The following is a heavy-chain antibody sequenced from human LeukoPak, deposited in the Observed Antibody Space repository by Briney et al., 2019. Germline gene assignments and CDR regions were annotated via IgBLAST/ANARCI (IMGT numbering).Heavy chain of an antibody. CDR3: AKDPAVAGTATYFDY. J-gene: IGHJ4*02. CDR1: GFIFSNYA. Sequence: GGSLRLSCAASGFIFSNYAMSWVRQAPGKGLEWVSVISGSGGSTYYADSVKGRFTISRDNSKNTLYPQMDSLRAEDTALYYCAKDPAVAGTATYFDYWGQGTLVTVSS. V-gene: IGHV3-23*01. CDR2: ISGSGGST. D-gene: IGHD6-19*01.